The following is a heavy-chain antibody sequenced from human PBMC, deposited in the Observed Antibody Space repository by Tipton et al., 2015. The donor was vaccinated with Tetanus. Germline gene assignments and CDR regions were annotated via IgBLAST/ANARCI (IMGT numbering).Heavy chain of an antibody. Sequence: GLVKPSETLSLTCAVSGGAFSGYYWSWIRQSPGEGLEWIGAINHSGGTNYNPSLRSRVTMSIDTSQKQFSLKLSSVTAADTAVYYCARPRGYSSGYFYYWGLGTLVTVSS. D-gene: IGHD3-22*01. CDR1: GGAFSGYY. J-gene: IGHJ4*02. V-gene: IGHV4-34*01. CDR3: ARPRGYSSGYFYY. CDR2: INHSGGT.